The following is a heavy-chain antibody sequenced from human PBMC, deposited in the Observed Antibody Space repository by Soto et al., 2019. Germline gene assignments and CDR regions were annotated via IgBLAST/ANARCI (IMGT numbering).Heavy chain of an antibody. CDR1: CGSFSSYY. D-gene: IGHD3-10*01. J-gene: IGHJ4*02. CDR2: INHSGST. V-gene: IGHV4-34*01. Sequence: SETLSLTCAVYCGSFSSYYWSWIRQPPGKGLEWIGEINHSGSTNYNPSLKNRLTITKDTSRNQVVLTMTNMDPVDTATYYCAHKRDVSRGFKYWGQGTLVTVSS. CDR3: AHKRDVSRGFKY.